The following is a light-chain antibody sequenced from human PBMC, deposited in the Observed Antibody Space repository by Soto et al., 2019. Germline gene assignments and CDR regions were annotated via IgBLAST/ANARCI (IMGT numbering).Light chain of an antibody. V-gene: IGKV3-15*01. CDR1: QSLSTR. CDR2: GAS. Sequence: EIAMTQSPVTLSVSPGDTATLSCRASQSLSTRLAWYQQKPGQAPRLLIHGASTRATGIPDRFSGSGSGTEFTLTITSLQSEDFALYYCQQYHNLWTFGQGTKVDIK. CDR3: QQYHNLWT. J-gene: IGKJ1*01.